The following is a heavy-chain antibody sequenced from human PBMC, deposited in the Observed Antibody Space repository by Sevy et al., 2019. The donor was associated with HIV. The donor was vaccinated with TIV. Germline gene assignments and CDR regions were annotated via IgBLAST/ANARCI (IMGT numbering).Heavy chain of an antibody. D-gene: IGHD1-26*01. CDR1: GGSVSSGSYF. Sequence: SETLSLTWTVSGGSVSSGSYFWSWIRQPPGKGLEWIGYIHYSGSTNYNPSLKSRVTISVDPSKNQFSLNLSSVTAADTAVYYCARDSGTYPYYFDYWGQGTLVTVSS. CDR3: ARDSGTYPYYFDY. V-gene: IGHV4-61*01. J-gene: IGHJ4*02. CDR2: IHYSGST.